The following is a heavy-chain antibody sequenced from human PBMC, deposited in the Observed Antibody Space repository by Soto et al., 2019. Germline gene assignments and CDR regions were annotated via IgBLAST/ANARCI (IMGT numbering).Heavy chain of an antibody. CDR3: ARDPYGDYGLDY. CDR2: IWYDGSNK. Sequence: QVQLVESGGGVVQPGRSLRLSCAASGFTFSSYGMHWVRQAPGKGLEWVAVIWYDGSNKYYGDSVKGRFTISRDNSKNTLYLQMNSLRAEDTAVYYCARDPYGDYGLDYWGQGTLVTVSS. D-gene: IGHD4-17*01. J-gene: IGHJ4*02. V-gene: IGHV3-33*01. CDR1: GFTFSSYG.